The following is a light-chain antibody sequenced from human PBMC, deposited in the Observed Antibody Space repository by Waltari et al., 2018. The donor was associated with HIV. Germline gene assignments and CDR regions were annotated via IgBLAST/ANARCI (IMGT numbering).Light chain of an antibody. CDR2: DAS. Sequence: EVVSTQSPATLSLSPGGRDTLSCRASQCVSSYLAWYQQRPGQAPRLLIYDASNRATGIPARFSGSGSGTDFTLTISSLESEDFAVYYCQQRSNWPTWTFGQGTKVEIK. J-gene: IGKJ1*01. CDR3: QQRSNWPTWT. CDR1: QCVSSY. V-gene: IGKV3-11*01.